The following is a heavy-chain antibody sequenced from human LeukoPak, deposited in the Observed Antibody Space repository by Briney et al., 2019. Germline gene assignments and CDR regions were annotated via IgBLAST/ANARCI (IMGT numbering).Heavy chain of an antibody. J-gene: IGHJ4*02. CDR1: GYTLTELS. CDR3: ATTNLRFLEWLPPGY. D-gene: IGHD3-3*01. Sequence: ASVKVSCKVSGYTLTELSMHWVRQAPGKGLEWMGGFDPEDGETIYAQKFQGRVTMTEDTSTDTAYMELSSLRSEDTAVYYCATTNLRFLEWLPPGYWGQGTLVTVSS. CDR2: FDPEDGET. V-gene: IGHV1-24*01.